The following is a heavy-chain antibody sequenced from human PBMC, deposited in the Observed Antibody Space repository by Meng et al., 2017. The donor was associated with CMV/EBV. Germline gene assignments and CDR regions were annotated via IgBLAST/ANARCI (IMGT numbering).Heavy chain of an antibody. J-gene: IGHJ6*02. D-gene: IGHD6-6*01. CDR2: ISSSSSYI. CDR1: GFTFSSYS. V-gene: IGHV3-21*01. CDR3: ARDIAARQFYYYYGMDV. Sequence: GESLKISCAASGFTFSSYSMNWVRQAPGKGLEWVSSISSSSSYIYYADSVKGRFTISRDNAKNSLYLQMNSLRAEDKAVYYCARDIAARQFYYYYGMDVWGQGTTVTVSS.